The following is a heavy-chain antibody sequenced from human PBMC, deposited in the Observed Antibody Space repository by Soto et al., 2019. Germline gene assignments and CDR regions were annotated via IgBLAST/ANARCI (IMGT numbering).Heavy chain of an antibody. D-gene: IGHD6-13*01. CDR2: MNPGSGDT. V-gene: IGHV1-8*01. J-gene: IGHJ4*02. Sequence: QVQLVQSGAEVTKPGASVKVSCKASGYTLDRYDINWVRQATGQGLEWIEWMNPGSGDTGYAQNFQDRVNMTRNISINPAYIELNSLRFEDSAVYYCATSQHLRYWGQGTPVTVSS. CDR3: ATSQHLRY. CDR1: GYTLDRYD.